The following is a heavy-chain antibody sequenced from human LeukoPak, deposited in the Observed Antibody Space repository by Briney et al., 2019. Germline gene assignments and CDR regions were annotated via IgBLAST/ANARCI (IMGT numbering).Heavy chain of an antibody. Sequence: ASVKVSCKASGGTFSSYAISWVRQAPGQGLEWMGGIIPIFGTANYAQKFQGRATITTDESTSTAYMELSSLRSEDTAVYYCARERGYSYGETVWDYWGQGTLVTVSS. J-gene: IGHJ4*02. CDR1: GGTFSSYA. CDR2: IIPIFGTA. CDR3: ARERGYSYGETVWDY. V-gene: IGHV1-69*05. D-gene: IGHD5-18*01.